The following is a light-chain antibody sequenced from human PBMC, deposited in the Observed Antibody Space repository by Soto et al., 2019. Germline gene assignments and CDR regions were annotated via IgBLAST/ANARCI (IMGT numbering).Light chain of an antibody. CDR2: GAS. CDR3: QQFGGSTPRT. Sequence: DIVLTQSPGTLSLSPGERATLSCRASQRVSSGYLTWYQQRPGQAPRLLIYGASIRATGIPDRFSGSGSGTDFTLTISRLEPEDFGVYYWQQFGGSTPRTFCQGNKVEIK. V-gene: IGKV3-20*01. J-gene: IGKJ1*01. CDR1: QRVSSGY.